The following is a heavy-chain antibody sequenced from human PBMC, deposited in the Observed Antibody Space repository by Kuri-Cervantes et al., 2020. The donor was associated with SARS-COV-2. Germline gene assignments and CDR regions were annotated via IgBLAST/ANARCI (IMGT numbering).Heavy chain of an antibody. J-gene: IGHJ4*02. Sequence: LSLTCAASGFTFSDYYMSWIRQAPGKGLEWISYISGSSSYTDYVDSVRGRITISRDNAKNSLYLQMNSLRAEDTAVYYCARCGSTSCYQGSLDYWGQGALVTVSS. CDR2: ISGSSSYT. CDR3: ARCGSTSCYQGSLDY. V-gene: IGHV3-11*03. CDR1: GFTFSDYY. D-gene: IGHD2-2*01.